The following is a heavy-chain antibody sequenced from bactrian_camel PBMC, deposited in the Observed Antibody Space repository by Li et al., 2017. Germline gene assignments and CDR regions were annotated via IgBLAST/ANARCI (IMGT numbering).Heavy chain of an antibody. Sequence: DVQLVESGGDSVQAGGSLTLSCVASGPTNTSAFRALGWFRQAPGKGLEWVSAINTDGGSTYYADSVKGRFTISRDNGKNTVYLQMNALKPEDTAVYYCVDDLDYTLGGQGTQVTVS. V-gene: IGHV3S40*01. D-gene: IGHD5*01. J-gene: IGHJ4*01. CDR2: INTDGGST. CDR1: GPTNTSAFRA.